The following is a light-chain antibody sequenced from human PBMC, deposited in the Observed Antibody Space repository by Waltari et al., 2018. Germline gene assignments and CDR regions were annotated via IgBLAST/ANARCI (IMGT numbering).Light chain of an antibody. CDR2: KAN. CDR3: ALYMGSGIWV. V-gene: IGLV8-61*01. CDR1: SGSLSTTSY. Sequence: QTVVTQEPSLSVSPGGTVTLTCALSSGSLSTTSYATWYQQTPGQAPRTLWYKANARSSGCPDRFSGSILGNTAALPITGAQADDESDYYCALYMGSGIWVFGGGTRLTVL. J-gene: IGLJ3*02.